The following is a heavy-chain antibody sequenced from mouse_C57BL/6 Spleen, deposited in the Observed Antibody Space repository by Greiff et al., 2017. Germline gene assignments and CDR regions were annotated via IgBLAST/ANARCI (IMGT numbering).Heavy chain of an antibody. CDR3: ARDGGYYVGYFDY. CDR2: INYDGSST. D-gene: IGHD2-3*01. J-gene: IGHJ2*01. Sequence: DVHLVESEGGLVQPGSSMKLSCTASGFTFSDYYMAWVRQVPEKGLEWVANINYDGSSTYYLDSLKSRFIISRDNAKNILYLQMSSLKSEDTATYYCARDGGYYVGYFDYWGQGTTLTVSS. CDR1: GFTFSDYY. V-gene: IGHV5-16*01.